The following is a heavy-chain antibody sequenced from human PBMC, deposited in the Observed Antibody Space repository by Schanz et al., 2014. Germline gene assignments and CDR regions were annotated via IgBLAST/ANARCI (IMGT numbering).Heavy chain of an antibody. CDR2: FNDGGVNK. J-gene: IGHJ3*02. CDR3: AKGRFGELSAFDI. D-gene: IGHD3-10*01. CDR1: GFTFSDAW. Sequence: EVQLVESGGGLVKPGGFLRLSCAASGFTFSDAWMSWVRQAPGKGLEWVSSFNDGGVNKYYADSVKGRFTISRDNSKNSLYLQMNSLRAEDTAVYYCAKGRFGELSAFDIWGQGTMVTVSS. V-gene: IGHV3-23*04.